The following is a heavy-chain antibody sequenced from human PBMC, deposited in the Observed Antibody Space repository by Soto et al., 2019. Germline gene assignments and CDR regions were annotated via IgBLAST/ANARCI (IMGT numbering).Heavy chain of an antibody. CDR3: GREVRGYETDAFDI. J-gene: IGHJ3*02. CDR1: GYSFTSYD. D-gene: IGHD5-12*01. Sequence: ASVKVSCKASGYSFTSYDINWVRQATGQGLGWMGWMNPNSGNTGYAQKFQGRVTMTRNTSISTAYMELSSLRSEDTAVYYCGREVRGYETDAFDIWGQGTMVTV. CDR2: MNPNSGNT. V-gene: IGHV1-8*01.